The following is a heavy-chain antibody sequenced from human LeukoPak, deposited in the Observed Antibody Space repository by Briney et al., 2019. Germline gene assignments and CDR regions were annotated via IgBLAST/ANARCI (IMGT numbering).Heavy chain of an antibody. CDR2: FDPEDGET. D-gene: IGHD4-11*01. Sequence: ASVKVSCKVSGYTLTELSMHWVRQAPGKGLEGMGGFDPEDGETIYAQKFQGRVTMTEDTSTDTAYMELSSLRSEDTAVYYCATSQGFLNSILLDYWGQGTLVTVSS. J-gene: IGHJ4*02. V-gene: IGHV1-24*01. CDR1: GYTLTELS. CDR3: ATSQGFLNSILLDY.